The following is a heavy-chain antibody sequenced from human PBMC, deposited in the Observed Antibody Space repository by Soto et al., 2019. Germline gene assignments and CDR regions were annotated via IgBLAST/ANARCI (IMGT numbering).Heavy chain of an antibody. D-gene: IGHD2-2*01. CDR1: GGSISSYY. CDR2: IYYSGST. Sequence: SETLSLTCTVSGGSISSYYWSWIRQPPGKGLEWIGYIYYSGSTNYNPSLKSRVTISVDTSKNQFSLKLSSVTAADTAVYYCATSKNSAFGYWGQGTLVTVSS. V-gene: IGHV4-59*08. J-gene: IGHJ4*02. CDR3: ATSKNSAFGY.